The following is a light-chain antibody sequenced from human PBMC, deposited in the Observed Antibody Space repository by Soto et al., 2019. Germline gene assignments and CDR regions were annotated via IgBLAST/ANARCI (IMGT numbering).Light chain of an antibody. V-gene: IGLV2-14*01. CDR3: SAYTSDTMHVL. CDR2: DVN. CDR1: SSDVGGFNY. J-gene: IGLJ2*01. Sequence: QSALTQPASVSGSHGQSITISCTGTSSDVGGFNYVSWYQQHPGKVPKLIIYDVNDRPSGVSDRFSGSKSGNTASLTISGLQAEDEADYFCSAYTSDTMHVLFGGGTKLTVL.